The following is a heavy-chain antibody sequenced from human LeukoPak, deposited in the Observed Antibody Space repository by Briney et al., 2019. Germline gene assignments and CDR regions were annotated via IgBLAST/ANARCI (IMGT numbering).Heavy chain of an antibody. D-gene: IGHD5-12*01. Sequence: GASVKVSCSSSGYILTNYGIYWVRQAPGQGLEWMGWINTYNGETDYAQSFQGRVTMTTDTSTSTAYMDLRSLTSDDTAVYYCARGRLGVSGYKDYLDYWGQGTLVTVSS. CDR2: INTYNGET. CDR3: ARGRLGVSGYKDYLDY. J-gene: IGHJ4*02. V-gene: IGHV1-18*01. CDR1: GYILTNYG.